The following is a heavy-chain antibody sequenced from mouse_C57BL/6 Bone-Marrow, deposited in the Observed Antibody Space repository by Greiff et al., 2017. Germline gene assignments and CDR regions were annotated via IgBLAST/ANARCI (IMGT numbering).Heavy chain of an antibody. CDR3: ASYYGSSYNYAMDY. J-gene: IGHJ4*01. V-gene: IGHV1-76*01. Sequence: VKLQESGAELVRPGASVKLSCKASGYTFTDYYINWVKQRPGQGLEWIARIYPGSGNTYYNEKFKGKATLTAEKSSSTAYMQLCSLTSEDSAVYFCASYYGSSYNYAMDYWGQGTSVTVSS. CDR1: GYTFTDYY. CDR2: IYPGSGNT. D-gene: IGHD1-1*01.